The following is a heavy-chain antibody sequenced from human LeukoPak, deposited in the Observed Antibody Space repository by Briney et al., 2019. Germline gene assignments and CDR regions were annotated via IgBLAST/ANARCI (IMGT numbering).Heavy chain of an antibody. J-gene: IGHJ4*02. CDR3: ARGYDPVVPAAMDY. V-gene: IGHV3-30*04. Sequence: GRSLRLSCAASGFTFSSYAMHGVRQAPGKGLEWVAVISYDGSNKYYADSVKGRFTISRDNSKNTLYLQMNSLRAEDTAVYYCARGYDPVVPAAMDYWGQGTLVTVSS. CDR2: ISYDGSNK. CDR1: GFTFSSYA. D-gene: IGHD2-2*01.